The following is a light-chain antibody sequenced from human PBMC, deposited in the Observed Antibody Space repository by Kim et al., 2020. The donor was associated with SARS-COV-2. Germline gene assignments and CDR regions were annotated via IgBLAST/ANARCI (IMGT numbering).Light chain of an antibody. Sequence: EVVMTQSPGTLSGSPGERVTLSCRASQDLGTNLAWYQQRPGQIPRLLIYSASTRATAIPARFSGSGSGTEFTLTVSGLQSEDFAVYYCQQYHYWPPLTFGQGTRQEIK. CDR3: QQYHYWPPLT. CDR2: SAS. V-gene: IGKV3-15*01. CDR1: QDLGTN. J-gene: IGKJ5*01.